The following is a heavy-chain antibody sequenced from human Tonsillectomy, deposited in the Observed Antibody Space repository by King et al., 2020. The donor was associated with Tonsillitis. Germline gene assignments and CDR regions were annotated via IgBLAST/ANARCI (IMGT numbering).Heavy chain of an antibody. J-gene: IGHJ5*02. CDR3: ATDPEVYGDPASCSCFDP. Sequence: VQLVESGGGLVQPGGSLRLSCTASGFTFTSYWMHWVRQAPGKGLMWVSRISTDGSSIRYADSVKGRFTMSRDNAKNTVYLRMNSLRAEDTAVYYCATDPEVYGDPASCSCFDPWGQGTLVTVSS. CDR2: ISTDGSSI. D-gene: IGHD4-17*01. CDR1: GFTFTSYW. V-gene: IGHV3-74*01.